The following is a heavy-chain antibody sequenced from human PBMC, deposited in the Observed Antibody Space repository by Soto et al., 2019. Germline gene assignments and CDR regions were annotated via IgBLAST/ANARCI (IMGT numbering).Heavy chain of an antibody. V-gene: IGHV4-59*01. D-gene: IGHD3-22*01. Sequence: QVQLQESGPGLVKASETLTLTCTVSGGSISSYHWSWIRQPPGQGLEWIGYIYCSGSTKYNPSLKSRVTMSVDKSKNQLSLRLKSVTAADTAVYWCARDYYYDNSGNPGAYYYGMDVWGQGTTVTVSS. J-gene: IGHJ6*02. CDR2: IYCSGST. CDR3: ARDYYYDNSGNPGAYYYGMDV. CDR1: GGSISSYH.